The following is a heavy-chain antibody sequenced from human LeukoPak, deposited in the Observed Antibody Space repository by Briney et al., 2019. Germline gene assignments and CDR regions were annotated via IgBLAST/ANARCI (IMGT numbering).Heavy chain of an antibody. CDR3: ARFTSGYYGYFDY. CDR2: INPNTGGT. J-gene: IGHJ4*02. V-gene: IGHV1-2*02. CDR1: GYTFTGYY. D-gene: IGHD3-22*01. Sequence: GASVKVSCKASGYTFTGYYMHWVRQAPGQGLEWMGWINPNTGGTEYAQKFQGRVTMTRDTSISTAYMELSRLRSDDTAVYYCARFTSGYYGYFDYWGQGTLVTVSS.